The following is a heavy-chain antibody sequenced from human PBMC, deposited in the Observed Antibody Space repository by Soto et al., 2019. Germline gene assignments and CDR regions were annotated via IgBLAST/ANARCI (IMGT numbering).Heavy chain of an antibody. V-gene: IGHV1-18*01. J-gene: IGHJ4*02. CDR2: ISAYNGNT. D-gene: IGHD1-26*01. CDR3: ASDMVGGTDY. Sequence: ASGNVSCEASGYTFTGYVISWVRQAPGEGLECMGWISAYNGNTNYAQKLQGRVTMTTDTATSTAYMELRSLRSDATAVYYCASDMVGGTDYWGQGPLVTVTS. CDR1: GYTFTGYV.